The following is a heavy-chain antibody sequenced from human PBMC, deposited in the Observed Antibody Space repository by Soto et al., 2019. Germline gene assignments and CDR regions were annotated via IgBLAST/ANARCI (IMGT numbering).Heavy chain of an antibody. CDR2: IDPSDSYT. D-gene: IGHD5-12*01. J-gene: IGHJ4*02. Sequence: DSLKISCQGSGYTFTGHWISWVRQMPGKGLEWMGRIDPSDSYTDYSPTVQGHVTMSADKSINTAYLQWSSLQASDTAVYYCTRHTGYDSSLDYWGQGTLVTVSS. CDR3: TRHTGYDSSLDY. CDR1: GYTFTGHW. V-gene: IGHV5-10-1*01.